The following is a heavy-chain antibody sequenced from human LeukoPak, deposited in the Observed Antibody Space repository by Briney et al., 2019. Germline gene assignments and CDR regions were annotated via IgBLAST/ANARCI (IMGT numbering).Heavy chain of an antibody. Sequence: PGGSLRLSCAASGFSFSTYGIHWVRQAPGKGLEWVAFIRYDGSNKYYADSVKGRFTISRDNSKNTLYLQMNSLRAEDTAVYYCAKGRPVVAATGGDYWGQGTLVTVSS. CDR2: IRYDGSNK. J-gene: IGHJ4*02. D-gene: IGHD2-15*01. CDR1: GFSFSTYG. CDR3: AKGRPVVAATGGDY. V-gene: IGHV3-30*02.